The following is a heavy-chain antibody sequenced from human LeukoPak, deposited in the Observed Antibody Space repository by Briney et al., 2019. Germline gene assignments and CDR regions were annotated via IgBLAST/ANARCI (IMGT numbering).Heavy chain of an antibody. CDR3: ARGLRREQQLLRAFDY. J-gene: IGHJ4*02. D-gene: IGHD6-13*01. V-gene: IGHV1-8*01. Sequence: ASVKVSCKASGYTFTSYDINWVRQATGQGLEWMGWTNPNSGNTGYAQKFQGRVTMTRNTSISTAYMELSSLRSEDTAVYYCARGLRREQQLLRAFDYWGQGTPVTVSS. CDR1: GYTFTSYD. CDR2: TNPNSGNT.